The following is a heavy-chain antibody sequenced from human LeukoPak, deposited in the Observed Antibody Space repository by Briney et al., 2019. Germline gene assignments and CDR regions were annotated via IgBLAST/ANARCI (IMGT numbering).Heavy chain of an antibody. CDR2: IYTSGST. CDR3: ARQSPPGAAAEDDY. J-gene: IGHJ4*02. D-gene: IGHD6-13*01. Sequence: SQTLSLTCTVSGGSISSGSYYWSWIRQPAGKGLEWIGRIYTSGSTNYNPSLKSRVTISVDTSKNQFSLKLSSVTAVDTAVYYCARQSPPGAAAEDDYWGQGTLVTVSS. CDR1: GGSISSGSYY. V-gene: IGHV4-61*02.